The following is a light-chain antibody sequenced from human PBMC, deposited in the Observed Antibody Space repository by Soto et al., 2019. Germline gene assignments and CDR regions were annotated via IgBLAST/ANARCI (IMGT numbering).Light chain of an antibody. J-gene: IGKJ2*01. V-gene: IGKV1-9*01. Sequence: IQLTQSPSSLSASVGDRITITCRASQDISSYVAWYQQKPGKAPKVLIFAASTLESGVPLRFSGSGSGTDFTLTISSLLPEDFATYYCRHRSDYPYSVGQGNKLEIK. CDR2: AAS. CDR1: QDISSY. CDR3: RHRSDYPYS.